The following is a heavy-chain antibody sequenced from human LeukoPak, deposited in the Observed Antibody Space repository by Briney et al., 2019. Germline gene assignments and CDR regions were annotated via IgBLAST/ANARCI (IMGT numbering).Heavy chain of an antibody. D-gene: IGHD2-2*01. CDR2: RRYDGNNK. Sequence: GGSLRLSCATSGFTFSSYGVHWVRQAPGKGLEWVAFRRYDGNNKYYAESVEGRFTISSDNSKNTLYLQMNSLRAEDTAVYYCAKAPSSTPVDYWGQGTLVTVSS. CDR1: GFTFSSYG. J-gene: IGHJ4*02. V-gene: IGHV3-30*02. CDR3: AKAPSSTPVDY.